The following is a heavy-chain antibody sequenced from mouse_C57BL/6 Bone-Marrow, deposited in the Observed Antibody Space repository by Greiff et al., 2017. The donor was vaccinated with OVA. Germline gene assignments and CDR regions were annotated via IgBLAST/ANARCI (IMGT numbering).Heavy chain of an antibody. CDR3: FYYDDDEDFWYCDG. CDR2: IYPSDSET. D-gene: IGHD2-4*01. J-gene: IGHJ1*03. CDR1: GYTFTSYW. V-gene: IGHV1-61*01. Sequence: VQLQQPGAELVRPGSSVKLSCKASGYTFTSYWMDWVKQRPGQGLEWIGNIYPSDSETHYNQKFKDKATLTVDKSSSTAYMQLSSLTSEDSAVYYWFYYDDDEDFWYCDGWGTGTTVTVSS.